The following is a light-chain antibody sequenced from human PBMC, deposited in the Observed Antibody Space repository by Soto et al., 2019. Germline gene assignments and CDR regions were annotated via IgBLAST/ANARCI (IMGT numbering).Light chain of an antibody. J-gene: IGLJ1*01. V-gene: IGLV1-40*01. CDR2: GNS. Sequence: QSVLTQPPSVSGAPGQRVTISCTGSSSNIGAGYDVHWYQQLPGTAPKLLIYGNSNRPSGVPDRFSGSKSGTSASLAITGLQAEDEADYSCQSYDSSVSGLVFGTGTKLTVL. CDR3: QSYDSSVSGLV. CDR1: SSNIGAGYD.